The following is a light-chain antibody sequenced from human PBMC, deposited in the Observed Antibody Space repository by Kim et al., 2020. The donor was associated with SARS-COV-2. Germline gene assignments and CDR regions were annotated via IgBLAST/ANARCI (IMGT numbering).Light chain of an antibody. Sequence: AAVGDRVTSTCRAIQNMNRSMTWNQQKPGKAPKLLIYKASSIESGDPSRFSGSGSGTEFTLSISSMQTDDYATYYWQQYKTYPRTFGQGTKVDI. J-gene: IGKJ1*01. CDR1: QNMNRS. CDR2: KAS. V-gene: IGKV1-5*03. CDR3: QQYKTYPRT.